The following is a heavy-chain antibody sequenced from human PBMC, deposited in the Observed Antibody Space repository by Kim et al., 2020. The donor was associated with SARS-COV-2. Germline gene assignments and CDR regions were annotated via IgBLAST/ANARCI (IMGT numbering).Heavy chain of an antibody. Sequence: GGSLRLSCAASGFTFSSYAMSWVRQAPGKGLEWVSSIGSNGDNTYYADSVKGRFTISRDNSRNALYLQMNSLRADDTAVYYCARVVMPRDGMDVWGQGTTVTVSS. V-gene: IGHV3-23*01. D-gene: IGHD2-2*01. J-gene: IGHJ6*02. CDR1: GFTFSSYA. CDR2: IGSNGDNT. CDR3: ARVVMPRDGMDV.